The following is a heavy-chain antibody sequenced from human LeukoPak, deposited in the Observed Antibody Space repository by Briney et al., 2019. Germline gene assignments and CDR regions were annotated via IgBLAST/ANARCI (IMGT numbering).Heavy chain of an antibody. CDR3: ARDHNYAFDY. Sequence: GGSLRLSCAASGFTFSSYSMNWVRQAPGKGLEWVSYISSISGTINYADSVKGRFTISGDNARNSLFLQMNSLRAEDTAVYHCARDHNYAFDYWGQGTLVTVSS. J-gene: IGHJ4*02. CDR1: GFTFSSYS. CDR2: ISSISGTI. D-gene: IGHD5-18*01. V-gene: IGHV3-48*01.